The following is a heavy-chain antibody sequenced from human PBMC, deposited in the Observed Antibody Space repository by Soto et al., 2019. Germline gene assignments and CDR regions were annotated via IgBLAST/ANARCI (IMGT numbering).Heavy chain of an antibody. Sequence: HPGGSLRLSCAVSGFTFSSSAMSWVRRATGKGLEWVSGINGGDDSKYYAESVRGRFTISRDNSNNTLYLQLNSLRVDDTAVYYCAKGHYGGDSRLVYFAYWGQGTQVTVSS. CDR1: GFTFSSSA. J-gene: IGHJ4*02. CDR3: AKGHYGGDSRLVYFAY. D-gene: IGHD2-21*02. CDR2: INGGDDSK. V-gene: IGHV3-23*01.